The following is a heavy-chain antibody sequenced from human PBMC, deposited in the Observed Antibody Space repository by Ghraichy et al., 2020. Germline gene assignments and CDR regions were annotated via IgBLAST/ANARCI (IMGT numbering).Heavy chain of an antibody. CDR1: GFTFSSYA. V-gene: IGHV3-23*01. D-gene: IGHD3-22*01. CDR2: ISGSGGST. CDR3: ASSITMIVVVTFDY. Sequence: GESLNISCAASGFTFSSYAMSWVRQAPGKGLEWVSAISGSGGSTYYADSVKGRFTISRDNSKNTLYLQMNSLRAEDTAVYYCASSITMIVVVTFDYWGQGTLVTVSS. J-gene: IGHJ4*02.